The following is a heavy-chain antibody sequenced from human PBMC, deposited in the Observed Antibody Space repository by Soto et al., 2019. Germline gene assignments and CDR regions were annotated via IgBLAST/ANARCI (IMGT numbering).Heavy chain of an antibody. CDR2: ISSNGGST. V-gene: IGHV3-64D*08. Sequence: GGSLRLSCSASGFTFSSYAMHWVRQAPGKGLEYVSAISSNGGSTYYADSVKDRFTISRDNSKNTLYLQMSSLRAEDTAVYYCVKDSVLLWFGDHDAFDIWGQGTMVTVSS. CDR3: VKDSVLLWFGDHDAFDI. J-gene: IGHJ3*02. D-gene: IGHD3-10*01. CDR1: GFTFSSYA.